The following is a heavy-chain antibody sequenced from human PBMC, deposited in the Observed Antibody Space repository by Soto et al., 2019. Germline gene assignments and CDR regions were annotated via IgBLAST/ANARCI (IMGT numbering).Heavy chain of an antibody. Sequence: ASVKVSCKVSGYTLTELSMHWVRQAPGKGLEWMGGFDPEDGETIYAQKFQGRVTMTEDTSTDTAYMELSSLRSGDTAAYYCATELPYDSCGYLAYWGQGTLVTVSS. CDR1: GYTLTELS. D-gene: IGHD3-22*01. V-gene: IGHV1-24*01. CDR2: FDPEDGET. CDR3: ATELPYDSCGYLAY. J-gene: IGHJ4*02.